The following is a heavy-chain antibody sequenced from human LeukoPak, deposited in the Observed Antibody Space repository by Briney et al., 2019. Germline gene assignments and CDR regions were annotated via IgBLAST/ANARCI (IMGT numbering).Heavy chain of an antibody. CDR2: ISWNSGYI. J-gene: IGHJ4*02. CDR3: AKVRGTYSSGYYFDS. CDR1: GFTFDAYA. Sequence: GRSLRLSCAASGFTFDAYAMHWVRQAPGKGLEWLSIISWNSGYIDYADSVKGRFTISRDNAKNSLFLQMDSLRTEDTAFYYCAKVRGTYSSGYYFDSWSKGTLVTVSS. D-gene: IGHD6-19*01. V-gene: IGHV3-9*01.